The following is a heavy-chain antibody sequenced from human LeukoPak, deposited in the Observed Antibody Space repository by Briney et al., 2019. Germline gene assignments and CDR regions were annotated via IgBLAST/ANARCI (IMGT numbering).Heavy chain of an antibody. V-gene: IGHV7-4-1*02. D-gene: IGHD2-2*01. Sequence: ASVKVSCKASGYTFTSYAMNWVRQAPGQGLEWMGWINTNTGNPTYAQGFTGRFVFSLDTSVSTAYLQISSLKAEDTAVYYCAGYCSSTSCQEDGDYYGMDVWGQGTTVTVSS. CDR2: INTNTGNP. J-gene: IGHJ6*02. CDR1: GYTFTSYA. CDR3: AGYCSSTSCQEDGDYYGMDV.